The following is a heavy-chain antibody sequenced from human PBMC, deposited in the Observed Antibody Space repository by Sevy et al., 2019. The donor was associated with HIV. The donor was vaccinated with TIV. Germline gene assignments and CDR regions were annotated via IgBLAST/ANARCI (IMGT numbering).Heavy chain of an antibody. CDR3: ARNGVRAAAGRVGWFDP. Sequence: ASVKVSCKASGYTFTGYYMHWVRQAPGQGLEWMGWINPNSGGTNYAQKFQGRVTMTRDTSIGTAYMELSRLRSDDTAVYYCARNGVRAAAGRVGWFDPWGQGTLVTVSS. J-gene: IGHJ5*02. V-gene: IGHV1-2*02. CDR1: GYTFTGYY. D-gene: IGHD6-13*01. CDR2: INPNSGGT.